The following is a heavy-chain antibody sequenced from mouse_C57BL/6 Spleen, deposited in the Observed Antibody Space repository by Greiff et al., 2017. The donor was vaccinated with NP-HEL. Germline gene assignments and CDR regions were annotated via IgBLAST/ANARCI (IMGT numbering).Heavy chain of an antibody. CDR2: INPNYGTT. V-gene: IGHV1-39*01. Sequence: LMESGPELVKPGASVKISCKASGYSFTDYNMNWVKQSNGKSLEWIGVINPNYGTTSYNQKFKGKATLTVDQSSSTAYMQLNSLTSEDSAVYYCARPYYGNYGYAMDYWGQGTTVTVSS. J-gene: IGHJ4*01. CDR1: GYSFTDYN. CDR3: ARPYYGNYGYAMDY. D-gene: IGHD2-1*01.